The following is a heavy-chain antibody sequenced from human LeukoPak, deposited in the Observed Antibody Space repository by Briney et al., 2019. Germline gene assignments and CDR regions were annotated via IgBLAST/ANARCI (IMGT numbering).Heavy chain of an antibody. V-gene: IGHV1-2*02. CDR2: INPNSGGT. J-gene: IGHJ6*03. CDR3: ARAGLASHLWFGELGYYMDV. Sequence: ASVKVSCKASGFTFTAYYMHWVRQAPGQGLEWMGWINPNSGGTNYAQKFQGRVTMTRDTSISTAYMELSRLRSDDTAVYYCARAGLASHLWFGELGYYMDVWGKGTTVTVSS. D-gene: IGHD3-10*01. CDR1: GFTFTAYY.